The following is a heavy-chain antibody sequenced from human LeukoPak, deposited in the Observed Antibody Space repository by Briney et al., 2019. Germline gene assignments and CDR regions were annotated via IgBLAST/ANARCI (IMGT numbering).Heavy chain of an antibody. J-gene: IGHJ4*02. CDR3: AREGHLVSRFDY. CDR1: GFTFNDYY. Sequence: GGSLRLSCAASGFTFNDYYMSWIRQAPGKGLEWVSYISSSTSYTKYADSVKGRFTISRDNAKNSLYLQMNSLRAEDTAAYYCAREGHLVSRFDYWGQGTPVTVSS. V-gene: IGHV3-11*06. CDR2: ISSSTSYT. D-gene: IGHD6-13*01.